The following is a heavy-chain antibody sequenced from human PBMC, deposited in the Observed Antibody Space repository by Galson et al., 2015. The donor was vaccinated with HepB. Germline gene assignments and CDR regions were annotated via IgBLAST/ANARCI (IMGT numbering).Heavy chain of an antibody. Sequence: TLSLTCTVSGVSTSSSSYYWSWLRQPPGRGLEWIGRIYYTATTYYDPSLKSRVTISLDTSKNQFSLRLNSVTAADTAVYYCARHVGESGSYGMDVWGQGTTVTVSS. CDR3: ARHVGESGSYGMDV. D-gene: IGHD3-10*01. CDR1: GVSTSSSSYY. J-gene: IGHJ6*02. V-gene: IGHV4-39*01. CDR2: IYYTATT.